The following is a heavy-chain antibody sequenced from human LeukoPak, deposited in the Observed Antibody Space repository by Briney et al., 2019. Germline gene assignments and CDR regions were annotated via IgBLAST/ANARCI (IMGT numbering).Heavy chain of an antibody. CDR2: IKSKTDGGTT. CDR3: TTNYYDSSGLYYYYYMHV. Sequence: GGSLRLSCAASGFTFTNAWMSWVRQAPGKGLECVGRIKSKTDGGTTDYAAPVKGRFTISRDDSKNTLYLQMNSLKTEDTAVYYCTTNYYDSSGLYYYYYMHVWGKGTTVTVSS. CDR1: GFTFTNAW. J-gene: IGHJ6*03. D-gene: IGHD3-22*01. V-gene: IGHV3-15*01.